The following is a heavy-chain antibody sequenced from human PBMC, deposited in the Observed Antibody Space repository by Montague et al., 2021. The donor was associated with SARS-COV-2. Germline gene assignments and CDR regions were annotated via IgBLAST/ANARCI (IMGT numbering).Heavy chain of an antibody. V-gene: IGHV3-11*03. D-gene: IGHD3-10*01. CDR1: GFTFSDYY. CDR2: ISNSGSYT. J-gene: IGHJ4*02. CDR3: AKSSLLWFGRPFDF. Sequence: SLRLSCAASGFTFSDYYMGWIRQAPGKGLEWVSYISNSGSYTNYXDSVKGRFTISRDNAKNSLYLQMNSLRAEDTAVYYCAKSSLLWFGRPFDFWGQGTLVTVPS.